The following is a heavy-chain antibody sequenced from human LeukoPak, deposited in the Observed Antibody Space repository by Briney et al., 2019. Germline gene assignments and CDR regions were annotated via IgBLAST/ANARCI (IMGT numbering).Heavy chain of an antibody. CDR3: ARDLQGDMEYCTNGVCYTAFDY. V-gene: IGHV4-31*03. Sequence: SQTLSLTCTVSGGSISSGGYYWSWIRQHPGKGLEGSGYIYYSGSTYYNPSLKSRATIPLDTPQKQFSLKLSSVTAADTAVYYCARDLQGDMEYCTNGVCYTAFDYWGQGNLVTVSS. CDR1: GGSISSGGYY. J-gene: IGHJ4*02. CDR2: IYYSGST. D-gene: IGHD2-8*01.